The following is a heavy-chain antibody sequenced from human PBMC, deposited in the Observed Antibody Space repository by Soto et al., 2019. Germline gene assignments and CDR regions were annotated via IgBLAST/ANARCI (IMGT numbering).Heavy chain of an antibody. CDR2: ISHSGST. Sequence: QLQLQESGSGLVKPSQTLSLACAVSGGSISSGGYSWSWIRQPPGQGLEWIGYISHSGSTYYHPSLKSRSTTSVDRSKHQFSLTLRSVTAADTAVYYCARGGLVPDYWGQGSLGSDSS. J-gene: IGHJ4*02. CDR1: GGSISSGGYS. CDR3: ARGGLVPDY. D-gene: IGHD6-19*01. V-gene: IGHV4-30-2*01.